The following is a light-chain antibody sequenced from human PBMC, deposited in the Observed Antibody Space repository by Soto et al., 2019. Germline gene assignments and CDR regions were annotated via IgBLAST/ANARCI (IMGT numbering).Light chain of an antibody. J-gene: IGLJ1*01. CDR1: SSNIGNNA. Sequence: SVLTQPPSLSEAPRLRVTLSCSGSSSNIGNNAVNWYQQLPGKAPKLLIYYDDLLPSGVSDRFSASKSGNTASLTISGLQAEDEADYYCSSYTSSSTYVFGTGTKGNVL. CDR2: YDD. V-gene: IGLV1-36*01. CDR3: SSYTSSSTYV.